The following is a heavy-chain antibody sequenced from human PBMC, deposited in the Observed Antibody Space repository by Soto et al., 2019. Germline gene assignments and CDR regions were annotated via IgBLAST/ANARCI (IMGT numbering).Heavy chain of an antibody. D-gene: IGHD6-6*01. CDR3: AKFYYYIAARPHFDY. Sequence: GGSLRLSCAASGFTFSSYAMSWVRQAPGKGLEWVSAISGSGGSTYYADSVKGRFTISRDNSKNTLYLQMNSLRAEDTAVYYCAKFYYYIAARPHFDYWGQGTLVPVAS. V-gene: IGHV3-23*01. J-gene: IGHJ4*02. CDR1: GFTFSSYA. CDR2: ISGSGGST.